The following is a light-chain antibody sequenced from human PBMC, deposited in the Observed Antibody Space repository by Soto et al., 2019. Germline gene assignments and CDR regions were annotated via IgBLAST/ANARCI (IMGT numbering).Light chain of an antibody. J-gene: IGKJ2*01. CDR3: QQYHSYSYT. V-gene: IGKV1-5*03. Sequence: DIQMTQSPSTLSASVGDRVTITCRASQSIGSWLAWYQQKPGKAPNLLIYKASSLESGVPSRFSGSGSGTEFTLTISSLQPEDFATYYCQQYHSYSYTFGQGTKLEIK. CDR2: KAS. CDR1: QSIGSW.